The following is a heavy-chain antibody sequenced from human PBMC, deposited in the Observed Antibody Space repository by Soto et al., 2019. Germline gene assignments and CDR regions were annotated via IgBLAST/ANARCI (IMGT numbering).Heavy chain of an antibody. J-gene: IGHJ6*02. V-gene: IGHV4-34*01. CDR2: INHSGST. CDR3: ARGLLWFGKYYYGMDV. Sequence: TLSLTCAVYGGSFSGYYWSWIRQPPGKGLEWIGEINHSGSTNYNPSLKSRVTISVDTSKNQFSLKLSSVTAADTAVYYCARGLLWFGKYYYGMDVWGQGTTVTVSS. D-gene: IGHD3-10*01. CDR1: GGSFSGYY.